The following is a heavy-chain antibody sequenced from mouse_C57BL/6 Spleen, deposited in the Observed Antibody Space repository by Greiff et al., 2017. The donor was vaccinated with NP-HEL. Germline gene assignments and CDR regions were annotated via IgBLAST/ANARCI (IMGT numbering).Heavy chain of an antibody. CDR3: ARNSNPSAMDY. CDR1: GYTFTSYW. J-gene: IGHJ4*01. D-gene: IGHD2-5*01. CDR2: IDPSDSET. V-gene: IGHV1-52*01. Sequence: QVQLQQPGAELVRPGSSVKLSCKASGYTFTSYWMHWVKQRPIQGLEWIGNIDPSDSETHYNQKFKDKATLTVDKSSRTAYMELSSLTSEDSAVYYCARNSNPSAMDYWGQGTSVTVSS.